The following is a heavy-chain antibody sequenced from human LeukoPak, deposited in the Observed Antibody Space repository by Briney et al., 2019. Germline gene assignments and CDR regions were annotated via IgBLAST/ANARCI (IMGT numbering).Heavy chain of an antibody. CDR3: ARSSGFYFPFDY. CDR1: GFTFSSYA. CDR2: IKQDGSEK. Sequence: PGGSLRLSCAASGFTFSSYAMSWVRQAPGKGLEWVANIKQDGSEKYYVDSVKGRFTISRDNAKNSLYLQMNSLRAEDTAVYYCARSSGFYFPFDYWGQGTLVTVSS. D-gene: IGHD6-19*01. J-gene: IGHJ4*02. V-gene: IGHV3-7*03.